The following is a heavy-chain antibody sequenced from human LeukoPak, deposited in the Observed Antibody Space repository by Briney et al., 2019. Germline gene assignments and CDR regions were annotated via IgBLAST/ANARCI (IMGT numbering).Heavy chain of an antibody. CDR2: IYYSGST. D-gene: IGHD2-21*02. J-gene: IGHJ4*02. CDR1: GGSISSHY. V-gene: IGHV4-59*11. CDR3: AMTAYCGGDCYPFDY. Sequence: PSETLSLTCTVSGGSISSHYWSWIRQPPGKGLEWIGYIYYSGSTNYNPSLKSRVTTSVDTSKNQFSLKLSSVTAADTAVYYCAMTAYCGGDCYPFDYWGQGTLVTVSS.